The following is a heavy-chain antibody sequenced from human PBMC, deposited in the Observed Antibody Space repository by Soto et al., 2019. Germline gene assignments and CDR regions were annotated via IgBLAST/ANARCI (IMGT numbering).Heavy chain of an antibody. CDR2: INHSGST. J-gene: IGHJ6*02. Sequence: SETMSLTCAVYGGSFSGYYWSWIRQPPGKGLEWIGEINHSGSTNYNPSLKSRVTISVDTSKNQFSLKLSSVTAADTAAYSCARLTIRIYYYYYGMDVWGQGTTGTVSS. D-gene: IGHD3-9*01. CDR1: GGSFSGYY. V-gene: IGHV4-34*01. CDR3: ARLTIRIYYYYYGMDV.